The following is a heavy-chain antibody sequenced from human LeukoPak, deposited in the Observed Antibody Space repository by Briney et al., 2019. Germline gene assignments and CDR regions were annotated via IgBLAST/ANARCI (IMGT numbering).Heavy chain of an antibody. Sequence: GGSLRLSCAASGFTVSSNYMSWVRQAPGKGLEWVSVIYSGGSTYYADSVKGRFTISRDNSKNTLYPQMNSLRAEDTAVYYCARSKGSSWYSSFDYWGQGTLVTVSS. CDR3: ARSKGSSWYSSFDY. CDR2: IYSGGST. D-gene: IGHD6-13*01. V-gene: IGHV3-66*02. J-gene: IGHJ4*02. CDR1: GFTVSSNY.